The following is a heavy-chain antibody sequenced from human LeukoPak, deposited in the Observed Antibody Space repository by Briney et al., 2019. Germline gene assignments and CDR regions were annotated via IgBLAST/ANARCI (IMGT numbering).Heavy chain of an antibody. D-gene: IGHD7-27*01. J-gene: IGHJ4*02. CDR3: ARDHDWGFDY. V-gene: IGHV3-48*01. Sequence: GSLRLSCAASGFPFSSYSINWVRRVPGKGLEWVSYIHIDTDTTWYADSVKGRFTISRDNAKNSLHLQMNSLRVEDTALYYCARDHDWGFDYWGQGTLVTVSS. CDR2: IHIDTDTT. CDR1: GFPFSSYS.